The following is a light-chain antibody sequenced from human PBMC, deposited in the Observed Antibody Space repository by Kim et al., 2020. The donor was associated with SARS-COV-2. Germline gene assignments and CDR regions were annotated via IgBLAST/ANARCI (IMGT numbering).Light chain of an antibody. J-gene: IGKJ1*01. CDR2: SAS. Sequence: ASVGDGVTIGCRASQDINNYLAWYQHKPGKAPKLLIYSASVLQVGVPSRFSGSGSGTDFTLTISNLQPEDVATYYCQRYYSAPWTFGQGTKVDIK. V-gene: IGKV1-27*01. CDR1: QDINNY. CDR3: QRYYSAPWT.